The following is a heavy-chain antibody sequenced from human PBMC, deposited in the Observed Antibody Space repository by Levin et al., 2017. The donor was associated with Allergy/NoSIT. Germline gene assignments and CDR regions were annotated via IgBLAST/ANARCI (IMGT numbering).Heavy chain of an antibody. CDR1: GFTFSDST. Sequence: GASVKVSCAASGFTFSDSTMNWVRQAPGKGLEWVSSIDYSSYYIYYADSVKGRFSVSRDNSKNSLYLQMNSLRAEDTAIYYCARDSSGWHTLAYYYGMDVWGQGTTVTVSS. CDR3: ARDSSGWHTLAYYYGMDV. D-gene: IGHD6-19*01. V-gene: IGHV3-21*01. J-gene: IGHJ6*02. CDR2: IDYSSYYI.